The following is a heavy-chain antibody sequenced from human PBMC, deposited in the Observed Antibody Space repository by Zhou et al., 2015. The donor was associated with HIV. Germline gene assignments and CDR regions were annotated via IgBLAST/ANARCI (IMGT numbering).Heavy chain of an antibody. CDR3: ARDSDTNSHYSILDF. CDR1: GFTFSSYA. D-gene: IGHD2/OR15-2a*01. J-gene: IGHJ4*02. Sequence: QVQLVESGGGVVQPGRSLRLSCAASGFTFSSYAMHWVRQAPGKGLEWVAVILYDGTNKYYADSVKGRFTISRDNSKNTLYLQMNSLRADDTAVYYCARDSDTNSHYSILDFGGQGTLVTVSS. CDR2: ILYDGTNK. V-gene: IGHV3-30-3*01.